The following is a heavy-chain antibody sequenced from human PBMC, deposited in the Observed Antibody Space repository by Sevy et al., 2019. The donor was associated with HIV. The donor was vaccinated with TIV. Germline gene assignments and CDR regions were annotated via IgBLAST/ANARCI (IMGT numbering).Heavy chain of an antibody. CDR3: ARDNLTSSSGFDY. CDR2: FYYTGTT. V-gene: IGHV4-59*01. CDR1: GGSISDYY. D-gene: IGHD6-6*01. Sequence: SETLSLTCTVSGGSISDYYWSWIRQPPVKGLEWLGYFYYTGTTTYNPSLGSRVTISVDTSKNQFSLKVSSVTAADTAVYYCARDNLTSSSGFDYWGQGTLVTVSS. J-gene: IGHJ4*02.